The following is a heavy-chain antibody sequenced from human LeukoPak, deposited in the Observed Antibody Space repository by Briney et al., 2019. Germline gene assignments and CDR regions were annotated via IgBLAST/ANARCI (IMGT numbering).Heavy chain of an antibody. D-gene: IGHD3-9*01. V-gene: IGHV3-23*01. Sequence: EGSLRLSCASAGFTFSSYAMSWVRQAPGKGLEWVSAISGSGGSTYYADSVKGRFTISRDNSKNTLYLQMNSLRAEVTAVYYCAKRGGMYYDILTGYSHFEYWGQGTLVTVSS. J-gene: IGHJ4*02. CDR2: ISGSGGST. CDR1: GFTFSSYA. CDR3: AKRGGMYYDILTGYSHFEY.